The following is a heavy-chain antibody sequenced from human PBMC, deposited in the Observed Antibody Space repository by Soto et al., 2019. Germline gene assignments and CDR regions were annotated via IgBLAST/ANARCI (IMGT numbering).Heavy chain of an antibody. V-gene: IGHV1-2*02. Sequence: GASVNVSCKXSGYTFTDSYIHWVRQAPRQGLEWMGWINPNSGGTNYAQRFQDRVTMTRDTSISTVYMDLRRLRSDDTAAYYCARAVSSLLYFFDYWGQGTL. CDR3: ARAVSSLLYFFDY. J-gene: IGHJ4*02. CDR2: INPNSGGT. CDR1: GYTFTDSY.